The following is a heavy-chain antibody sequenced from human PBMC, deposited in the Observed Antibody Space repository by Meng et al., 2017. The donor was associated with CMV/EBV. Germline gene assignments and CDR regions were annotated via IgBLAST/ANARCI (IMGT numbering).Heavy chain of an antibody. CDR2: INTYTGEK. CDR1: GYMFTTYG. V-gene: IGHV1-18*01. J-gene: IGHJ6*02. CDR3: ARQLQFGEYGMDV. D-gene: IGHD2-2*01. Sequence: ASVKVSCKASGYMFTTYGLTWVRQAPGQGLEWMGWINTYTGEKQYTQKFQGRVTMTTDTSTRIAYMEVRSVTSDDTAIYFCARQLQFGEYGMDVWGQGTTVTVSS.